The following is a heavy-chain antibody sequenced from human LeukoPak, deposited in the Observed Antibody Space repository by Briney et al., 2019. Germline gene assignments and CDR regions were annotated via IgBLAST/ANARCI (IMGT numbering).Heavy chain of an antibody. CDR3: AKDSGRRYFDWLFDY. CDR1: GFTFSSYG. CDR2: ISYDGSNK. V-gene: IGHV3-30*18. Sequence: PGRSLRLSCAASGFTFSSYGMHWVRQAPGKGLEWVAVISYDGSNKYYADSVKGRFTISRDNSKNTLYLQMNSLRAEDTAVFYCAKDSGRRYFDWLFDYWGQGTLVTVSS. D-gene: IGHD3-9*01. J-gene: IGHJ4*02.